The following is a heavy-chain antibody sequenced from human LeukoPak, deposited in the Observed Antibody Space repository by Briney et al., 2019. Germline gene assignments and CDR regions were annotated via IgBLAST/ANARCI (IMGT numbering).Heavy chain of an antibody. Sequence: GGSLRLSCETSGFSFSSYSMNWVRQAPGKGLEWVSYIRSSGAMIHYADSVKGRFTISRDNAKKSVYLQMNSLRDEDTAVYYCVRDPDALDYWGQGTQVTVSS. CDR3: VRDPDALDY. J-gene: IGHJ4*02. CDR1: GFSFSSYS. V-gene: IGHV3-48*02. CDR2: IRSSGAMI.